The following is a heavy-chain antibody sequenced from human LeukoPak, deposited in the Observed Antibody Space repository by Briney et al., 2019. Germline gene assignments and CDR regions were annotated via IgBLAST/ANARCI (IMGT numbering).Heavy chain of an antibody. CDR2: ITGSGGST. J-gene: IGHJ4*02. CDR3: TKGSKTRGTYFFDY. V-gene: IGHV3-23*01. D-gene: IGHD1-26*01. CDR1: GFTFTNYA. Sequence: PGGSLRLSCAASGFTFTNYAMNWVRRAPGKGLEWVSGITGSGGSTYYADSVKGRFTISRDNSKNTLYLQMNSLRAEDTAVYYCTKGSKTRGTYFFDYWGQGTLVTVSS.